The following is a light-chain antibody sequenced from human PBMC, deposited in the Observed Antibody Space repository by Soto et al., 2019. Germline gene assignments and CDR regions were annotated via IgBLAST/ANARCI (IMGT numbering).Light chain of an antibody. J-gene: IGKJ5*01. Sequence: EIVLTQSPATLSLSPGERATLSCRASQSVSSFLAWYQQKPGQAPRLLIYDVSNRATGIPARFSGSGSGTDSTLTISSLEPEDFAVYYCQQRSNWPLTFGQGTLLDTK. CDR2: DVS. CDR1: QSVSSF. V-gene: IGKV3-11*01. CDR3: QQRSNWPLT.